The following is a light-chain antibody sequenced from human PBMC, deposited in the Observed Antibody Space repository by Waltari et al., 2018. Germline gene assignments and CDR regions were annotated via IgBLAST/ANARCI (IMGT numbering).Light chain of an antibody. Sequence: QSALTQPASVSGSPGQSITISCTGTSSDVGGYNHVSWYQHHPCKAPKLMIYDVSKWPSGVSNRFSGSKSGNTASLTISGLQAEDEADYYCTSYTSTNTVIFGGGTKLTVL. V-gene: IGLV2-14*03. CDR3: TSYTSTNTVI. CDR2: DVS. CDR1: SSDVGGYNH. J-gene: IGLJ2*01.